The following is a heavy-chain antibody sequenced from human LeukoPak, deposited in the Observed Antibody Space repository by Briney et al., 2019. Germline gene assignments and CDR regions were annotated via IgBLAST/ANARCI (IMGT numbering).Heavy chain of an antibody. CDR2: IRYDSVDR. J-gene: IGHJ4*02. CDR1: GFTFDIHG. V-gene: IGHV3-30*02. D-gene: IGHD6-13*01. Sequence: PGGSLRLSCEASGFTFDIHGMHWVRQAPGKGLEWLAFIRYDSVDRYYADSVKGRFIISRDNSKNTVYLQMNGLIYEDAAVYYCAKDPLVFAAAAYYFNDWGQGTLVTVSS. CDR3: AKDPLVFAAAAYYFND.